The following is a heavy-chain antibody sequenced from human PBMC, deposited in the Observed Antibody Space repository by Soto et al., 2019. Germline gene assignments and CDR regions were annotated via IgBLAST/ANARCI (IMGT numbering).Heavy chain of an antibody. J-gene: IGHJ6*02. D-gene: IGHD2-2*02. CDR2: IYYSGST. Sequence: SETLSLTCTVSGGSVSSGSYYWSWIRQPPGKGLEWIGYIYYSGSTNYNPSLKSRVTISVDTSKNQFSLKLSSVTAADTAVYYCARDTRYLLXPEGGCSPHYYYYGMDVWGQGTTVTVSS. V-gene: IGHV4-61*01. CDR1: GGSVSSGSYY. CDR3: ARDTRYLLXPEGGCSPHYYYYGMDV.